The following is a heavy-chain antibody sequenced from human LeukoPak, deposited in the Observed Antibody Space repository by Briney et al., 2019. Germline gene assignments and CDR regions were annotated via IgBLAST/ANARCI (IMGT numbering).Heavy chain of an antibody. CDR1: GFTVSSNY. J-gene: IGHJ3*02. V-gene: IGHV3-53*01. CDR3: ASASSGWYRDAFDI. Sequence: PGGSLRLSCAASGFTVSSNYMSWVRQAPGKGLEWVSVIYSGGSTYYADSVKGRFTISRDNSKYTLYLQMNSLRAEDTAVYYCASASSGWYRDAFDIWGQGTMVTVSS. D-gene: IGHD6-19*01. CDR2: IYSGGST.